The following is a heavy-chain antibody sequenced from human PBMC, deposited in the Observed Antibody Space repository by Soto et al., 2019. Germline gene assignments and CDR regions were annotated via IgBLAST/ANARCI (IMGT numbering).Heavy chain of an antibody. CDR2: IYHSGST. D-gene: IGHD3-16*02. CDR1: GGSISSSNW. V-gene: IGHV4-4*02. Sequence: SETLSLTCAVSGGSISSSNWWSWVRQPPGKGLEWIGEIYHSGSTNYNPSLKSRVTISVDKSKNQFSLKLSSVTAADTAVYYCATYYDYVWGSYRYAQYYFDYWGQGTLVTVSS. CDR3: ATYYDYVWGSYRYAQYYFDY. J-gene: IGHJ4*02.